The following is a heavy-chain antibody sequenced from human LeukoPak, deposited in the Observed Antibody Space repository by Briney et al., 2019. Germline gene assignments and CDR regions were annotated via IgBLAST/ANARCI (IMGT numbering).Heavy chain of an antibody. D-gene: IGHD3-10*01. CDR3: AKGYGSGSPPLWYFDL. CDR1: GFTFSSYG. V-gene: IGHV3-30*18. CDR2: ISYDGSNK. J-gene: IGHJ2*01. Sequence: PGGSLRLSCAASGFTFSSYGMHWVRQAPGKGLEWVAVISYDGSNKYYADSVKGRFTISRDNSKNTLYLQMNSLRAEDTAVYYCAKGYGSGSPPLWYFDLWGRGTLVTVSS.